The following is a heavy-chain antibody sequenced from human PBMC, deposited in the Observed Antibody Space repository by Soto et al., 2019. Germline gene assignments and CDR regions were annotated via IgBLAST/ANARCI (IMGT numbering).Heavy chain of an antibody. CDR1: GFTFSNAW. V-gene: IGHV3-15*01. CDR3: TTRIPIFGVVTGFDY. CDR2: IKSKTDGGTT. D-gene: IGHD3-3*01. J-gene: IGHJ4*02. Sequence: GGSLRLSCAASGFTFSNAWMSWVRQAPGKGLEWVGRIKSKTDGGTTDYAAPVKGRFTISRDDSKNTLYLQMNSLKTEDTAVYYCTTRIPIFGVVTGFDYWGQGTLVTVSS.